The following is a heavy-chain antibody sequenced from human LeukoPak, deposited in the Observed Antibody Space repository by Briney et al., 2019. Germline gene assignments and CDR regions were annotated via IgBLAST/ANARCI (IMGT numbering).Heavy chain of an antibody. CDR2: IYTSGTT. CDR1: GASISSYS. D-gene: IGHD3-3*01. Sequence: SETLSLTCTVSGASISSYSWSWIRQPAGKGLEWIGRIYTSGTTNYNPSLKSRVTMSVDTSKNQFSLKLSSVTAADTAVYYCARGYDFWSGYTPLDYWGQGTLVTVSS. V-gene: IGHV4-4*07. J-gene: IGHJ4*02. CDR3: ARGYDFWSGYTPLDY.